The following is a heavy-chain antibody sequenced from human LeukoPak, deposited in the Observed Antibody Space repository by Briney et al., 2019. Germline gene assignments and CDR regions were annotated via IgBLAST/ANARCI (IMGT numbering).Heavy chain of an antibody. V-gene: IGHV3-21*01. Sequence: GGSLRLSCAASGFTFSSYSMNWVRQAPGKGLKWVSSISSSGSYIYYADSVKGRFTISRDNAKNSLYLQMNSLRAEDTAVYYCARSRLDSSGYSGHSHFYFFDYWGQGTLVTVSS. J-gene: IGHJ4*02. CDR3: ARSRLDSSGYSGHSHFYFFDY. CDR1: GFTFSSYS. D-gene: IGHD3-22*01. CDR2: ISSSGSYI.